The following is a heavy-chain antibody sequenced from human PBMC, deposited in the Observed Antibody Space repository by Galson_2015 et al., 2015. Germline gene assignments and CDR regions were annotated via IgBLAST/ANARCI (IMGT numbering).Heavy chain of an antibody. J-gene: IGHJ4*02. CDR3: ARGFGWFGELLPVRPFDY. Sequence: SLRLSCAASGFTVSSNYMSWVRQAPGKGLEWVSVIYSGGSTYYADSVKGRFTISRDNSKNTLYLQTNSLRAEDTAVYYCARGFGWFGELLPVRPFDYWGQGTLVTVSS. D-gene: IGHD3-10*01. CDR1: GFTVSSNY. CDR2: IYSGGST. V-gene: IGHV3-66*02.